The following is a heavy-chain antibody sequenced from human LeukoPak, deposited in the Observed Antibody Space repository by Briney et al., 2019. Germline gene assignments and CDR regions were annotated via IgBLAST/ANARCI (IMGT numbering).Heavy chain of an antibody. J-gene: IGHJ4*02. CDR3: ASSGWYHYFDY. CDR2: IYYSGST. V-gene: IGHV4-59*01. CDR1: GGSISSYY. D-gene: IGHD6-19*01. Sequence: SETLSLTRTVSGGSISSYYWSWIRQPPGKGLEWIGYIYYSGSTNYNPSLKSRVTISVDTSKNQFSLKLSSVTAADTAVYYCASSGWYHYFDYWGQGTLVTVSS.